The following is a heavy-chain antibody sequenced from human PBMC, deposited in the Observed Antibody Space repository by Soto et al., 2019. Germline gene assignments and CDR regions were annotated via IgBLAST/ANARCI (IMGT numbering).Heavy chain of an antibody. D-gene: IGHD6-19*01. J-gene: IGHJ4*02. CDR1: GLTFSNYW. CDR2: IIGDGSDI. CDR3: AAHRRGWQEDY. V-gene: IGHV3-74*01. Sequence: EVQVVESGGGLVQPGGSLRLSCEVSGLTFSNYWMHWVRQAPGKGLVWVSRIIGDGSDIRYADSARGRFTVSRDNAKNTVDLQMNSLRVEDTAVYYCAAHRRGWQEDYWGQGTLVTVSS.